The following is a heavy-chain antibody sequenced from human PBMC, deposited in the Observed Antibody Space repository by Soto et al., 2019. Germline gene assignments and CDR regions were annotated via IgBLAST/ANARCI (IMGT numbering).Heavy chain of an antibody. J-gene: IGHJ6*02. V-gene: IGHV1-2*02. CDR2: INPNSGGT. D-gene: IGHD5-12*01. CDR1: GYTFTGYY. Sequence: ASVKVSCKASGYTFTGYYIHWVRQAPGQGLEWMGWINPNSGGTNYAQKFQGRVTMTRDTSISTAYMELSRLRSDDTAVYYCAREGHIVATMVYYYYYGMDVWGQGTTVTVSS. CDR3: AREGHIVATMVYYYYYGMDV.